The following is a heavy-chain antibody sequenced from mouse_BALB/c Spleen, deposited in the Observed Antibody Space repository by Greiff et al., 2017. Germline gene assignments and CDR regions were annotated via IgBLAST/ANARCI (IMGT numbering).Heavy chain of an antibody. D-gene: IGHD2-1*01. J-gene: IGHJ2*01. V-gene: IGHV5-17*02. CDR1: GFTFSSFG. CDR3: ARDGNYVYFDY. CDR2: ISSGSSTI. Sequence: EVQGVESGGGLVQPGGSRKLSCAASGFTFSSFGMHWVRQAPEKGLEWVAYISSGSSTIYYADTVKGRFTISRDNPKNTLFLQMTSLRSEDTAMYYCARDGNYVYFDYWGQGTTLTVSS.